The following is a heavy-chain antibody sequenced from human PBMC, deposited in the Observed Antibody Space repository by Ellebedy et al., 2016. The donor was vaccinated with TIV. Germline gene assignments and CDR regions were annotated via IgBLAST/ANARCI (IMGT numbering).Heavy chain of an antibody. CDR2: IKQDGSET. Sequence: PGGSLRLSCAASGFTFSNYWMSWVRQAPGKGLEWVANIKQDGSETYYVDSGKGRFTISRDNAKNSLYLQMNSLRADDTAVYYCARSPYTGYSDLGFDYWGQGSLVTVSS. CDR1: GFTFSNYW. J-gene: IGHJ4*02. D-gene: IGHD2-2*02. V-gene: IGHV3-7*01. CDR3: ARSPYTGYSDLGFDY.